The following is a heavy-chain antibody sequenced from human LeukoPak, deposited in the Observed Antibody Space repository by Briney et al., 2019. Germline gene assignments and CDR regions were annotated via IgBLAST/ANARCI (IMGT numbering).Heavy chain of an antibody. Sequence: GRSLRLSCAASGFTFSSYAMHWVRQAPGKGLEWVAVISYDGSNKYYADSVKGRFTISRDNAKNSLYLQMNSLRAEDTAVYYCAREPAKLDYYDSSGPLDYWGQGTLVTVSS. J-gene: IGHJ4*02. CDR1: GFTFSSYA. CDR3: AREPAKLDYYDSSGPLDY. D-gene: IGHD3-22*01. CDR2: ISYDGSNK. V-gene: IGHV3-30*04.